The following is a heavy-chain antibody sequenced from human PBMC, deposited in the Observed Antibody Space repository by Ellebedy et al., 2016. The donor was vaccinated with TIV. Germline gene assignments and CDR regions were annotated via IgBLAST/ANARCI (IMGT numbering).Heavy chain of an antibody. CDR1: GFIFSGHW. J-gene: IGHJ5*02. Sequence: GESLKLSXAAPGFIFSGHWMRWVRQAPGKGLEWVANIKDDGSEKYYADSVKGRFTISRDNSRNTVYLQMNSLRVDDTARYSCAKDRSSGTYRNWFNPWGQGTLVTVSS. V-gene: IGHV3-7*01. CDR3: AKDRSSGTYRNWFNP. CDR2: IKDDGSEK. D-gene: IGHD1-26*01.